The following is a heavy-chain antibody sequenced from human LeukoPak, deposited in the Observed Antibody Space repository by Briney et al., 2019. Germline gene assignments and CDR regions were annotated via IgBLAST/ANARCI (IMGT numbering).Heavy chain of an antibody. J-gene: IGHJ6*02. CDR1: GFTFSSYA. V-gene: IGHV3-23*01. Sequence: PGGSLRLSCAASGFTFSSYAMTWVRQAPGKGLEWVSVISGSGGSTFYADSVKGRFTISRDNSKNTLYLQMNSLRAEDTAVYYCAREIVVLYYYYGMDVWGQGTTVTVSS. D-gene: IGHD3-22*01. CDR2: ISGSGGST. CDR3: AREIVVLYYYYGMDV.